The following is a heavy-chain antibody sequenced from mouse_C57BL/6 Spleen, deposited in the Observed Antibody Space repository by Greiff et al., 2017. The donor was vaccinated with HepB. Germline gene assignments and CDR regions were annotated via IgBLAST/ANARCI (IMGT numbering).Heavy chain of an antibody. CDR1: GYTFTSYG. CDR2: IYPRSGNT. Sequence: QVQLKESGAELARPGASVKLSCKASGYTFTSYGISWVKQRTGQGLEWIGEIYPRSGNTYYNEKFKGKATLTADKSSSTAYMELRSLTSEDSAVYFCARGGRDYYGSPYYFDYWGQGTTLTVSS. V-gene: IGHV1-81*01. CDR3: ARGGRDYYGSPYYFDY. D-gene: IGHD1-1*01. J-gene: IGHJ2*01.